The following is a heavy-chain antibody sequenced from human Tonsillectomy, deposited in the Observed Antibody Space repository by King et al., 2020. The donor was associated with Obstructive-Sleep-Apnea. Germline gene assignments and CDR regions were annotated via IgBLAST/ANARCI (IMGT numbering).Heavy chain of an antibody. CDR1: GFSLSTSGVG. Sequence: QVTLKESGPTLVKPTQTLTLTCTVSGFSLSTSGVGVGWIRQPPGKALEWLALIYWDDDDRYSPSLRSRCTITRDTSKNQVVLTMTNMDPGDTATYFCAHTDIDYYDDSGYYRPFDYWGKGTLVTVSS. V-gene: IGHV2-5*02. CDR2: IYWDDDD. J-gene: IGHJ4*02. D-gene: IGHD3-22*01. CDR3: AHTDIDYYDDSGYYRPFDY.